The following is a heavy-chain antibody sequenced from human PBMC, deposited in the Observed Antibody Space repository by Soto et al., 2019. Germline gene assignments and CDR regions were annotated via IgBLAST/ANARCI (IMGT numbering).Heavy chain of an antibody. CDR2: ISSRSYTI. J-gene: IGHJ6*02. CDR3: ARGGSSSDNGLDV. D-gene: IGHD6-6*01. V-gene: IGHV3-48*02. CDR1: GFTFSTYS. Sequence: VQLVESGGGLVQPGGSQRLSCAASGFTFSTYSMNWVRQAPGQGLEWVSYISSRSYTIYYVDSVKGRFTISRDNAKNSLYLQMNSLRDEDTAVYYCARGGSSSDNGLDVWGQGTTVTVSS.